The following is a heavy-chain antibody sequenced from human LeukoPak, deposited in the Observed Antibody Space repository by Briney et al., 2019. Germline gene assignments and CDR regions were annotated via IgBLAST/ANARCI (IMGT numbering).Heavy chain of an antibody. V-gene: IGHV1-8*01. D-gene: IGHD6-6*01. CDR3: AGGRFDSSSVGNYFDY. CDR1: GYTFTSYD. CDR2: MNPNSGNT. J-gene: IGHJ4*02. Sequence: GASVKVSCKASGYTFTSYDINWVRQATGQGLEWMGWMNPNSGNTGYAQKFQGRVTMTRNTSISTAYMELSSLRSEDTAVYYCAGGRFDSSSVGNYFDYWGQGTLVTVSS.